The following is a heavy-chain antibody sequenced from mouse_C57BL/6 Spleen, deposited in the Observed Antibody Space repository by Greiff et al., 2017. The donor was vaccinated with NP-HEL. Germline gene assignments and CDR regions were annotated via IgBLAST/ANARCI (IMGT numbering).Heavy chain of an antibody. CDR3: ARYMKQLRLLDD. V-gene: IGHV7-3*01. CDR2: IRNKANGYTT. J-gene: IGHJ2*01. D-gene: IGHD3-2*02. CDR1: GFTFTDYY. Sequence: EVKVVESGGGLVQPGGSLSLSCAASGFTFTDYYMSWVRQPPGKALEWLGFIRNKANGYTTEYSASVKGRFTISRDNSQSILYLQMNALRAEDSATYYCARYMKQLRLLDDWGQGTTLTVSS.